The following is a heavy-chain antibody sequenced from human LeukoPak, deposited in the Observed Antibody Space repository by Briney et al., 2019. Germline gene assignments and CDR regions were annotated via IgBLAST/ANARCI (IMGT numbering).Heavy chain of an antibody. CDR1: GFTFSSYW. Sequence: GGSLRLSCAASGFTFSSYWMSWVRQAPGKGLEWVANIKQDGSEKYYVDSVKGRFTISRDNAKNSLYLQMNSLRAEDTAVYYCARAIGGDIVVVPAAYYFDYWGQGTLVTVSS. V-gene: IGHV3-7*01. CDR3: ARAIGGDIVVVPAAYYFDY. J-gene: IGHJ4*02. D-gene: IGHD2-2*01. CDR2: IKQDGSEK.